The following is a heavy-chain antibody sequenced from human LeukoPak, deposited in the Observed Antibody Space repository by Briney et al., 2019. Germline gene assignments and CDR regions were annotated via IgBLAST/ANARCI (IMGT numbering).Heavy chain of an antibody. V-gene: IGHV1-2*02. CDR3: ARNDPKEYGSSSDR. J-gene: IGHJ5*02. CDR1: GYTFTDYY. D-gene: IGHD6-6*01. Sequence: ASVKVSCKASGYTFTDYYIHWVRQAPGQGLEWMGWINPNSGGTNYAQKFQGRVTMTRDTSISTAYMELSRLRSDDTALYYCARNDPKEYGSSSDRWGQGTLVTVSS. CDR2: INPNSGGT.